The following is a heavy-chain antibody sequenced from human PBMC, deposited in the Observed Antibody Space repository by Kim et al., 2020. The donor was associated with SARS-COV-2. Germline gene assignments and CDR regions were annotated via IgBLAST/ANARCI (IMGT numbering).Heavy chain of an antibody. CDR3: TTDYERIGGLCDGETCYPASL. CDR1: GFTFTKVW. CDR2: IRSKADGGTA. V-gene: IGHV3-15*01. D-gene: IGHD2-21*01. J-gene: IGHJ4*02. Sequence: GGSLRLSCAASGFTFTKVWLSWVRQAPGKGLEWVGRIRSKADGGTADYAAHVKGRFTISRDDSKNTLYLQMNGLGAEDTAFYHCTTDYERIGGLCDGETCYPASLGGQGNLVTVSS.